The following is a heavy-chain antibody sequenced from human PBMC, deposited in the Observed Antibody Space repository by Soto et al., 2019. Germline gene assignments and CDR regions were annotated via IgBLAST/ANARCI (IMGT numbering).Heavy chain of an antibody. V-gene: IGHV4-31*02. CDR2: TYYSGST. CDR1: GGSISSGVYY. J-gene: IGHJ4*02. D-gene: IGHD6-13*01. CDR3: ARFLAASSSVFGFDY. Sequence: SETRSRTWTVSGGSISSGVYYWIWIRQHPGKGLEWIGYTYYSGSTYYNPSLKSRVTISVDTSKNQFSLKLSSVTAADTAVYYCARFLAASSSVFGFDYWGQGTLVTVSS.